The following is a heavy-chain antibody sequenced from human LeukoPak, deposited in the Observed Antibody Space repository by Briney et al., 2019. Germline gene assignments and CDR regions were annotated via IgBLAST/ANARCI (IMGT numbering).Heavy chain of an antibody. Sequence: PSETLSLTCTVSGGSLRSYYWSWIRQPPGKGLEWIGYFYYSGSSNYNPSLKSRVTISGDTSKNQFSLKVSSVTAADTAIYYCARVSPAVGAFDIWGRGTMVTVSS. J-gene: IGHJ3*02. V-gene: IGHV4-59*01. CDR2: FYYSGSS. CDR1: GGSLRSYY. D-gene: IGHD6-13*01. CDR3: ARVSPAVGAFDI.